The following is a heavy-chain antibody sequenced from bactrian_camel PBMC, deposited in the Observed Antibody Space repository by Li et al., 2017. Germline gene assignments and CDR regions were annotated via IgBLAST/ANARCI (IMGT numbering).Heavy chain of an antibody. J-gene: IGHJ6*01. V-gene: IGHV3S53*01. CDR1: EYVFSFNY. CDR3: AADRLEGNPDYDPENS. Sequence: HVQLVESGGGSVQAGGSLTLSCTGSDTEYVFSFNYMGWFRQVPGKERNGVAVIWTGGGAASYADSVKGRFALSYDQSTNTVRLQMYNLSPEDTAMYYCAADRLEGNPDYDPENSGSQGTQLTVS. D-gene: IGHD4*01. CDR2: IWTGGGAA.